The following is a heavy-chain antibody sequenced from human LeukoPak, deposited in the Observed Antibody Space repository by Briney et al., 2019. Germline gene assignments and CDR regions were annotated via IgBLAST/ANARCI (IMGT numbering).Heavy chain of an antibody. D-gene: IGHD5-12*01. CDR3: AREYIGYDLLLGFNRLDP. Sequence: SETLSLNCAVYGGSFSGYCWSWIRQPPGKGLEWIGEINHSGNTNYNTSLKSRVTISLDTSKNQFSLKLSSVTAADTAVYYCAREYIGYDLLLGFNRLDPWGQGTLVTVSS. CDR2: INHSGNT. CDR1: GGSFSGYC. V-gene: IGHV4-34*01. J-gene: IGHJ5*02.